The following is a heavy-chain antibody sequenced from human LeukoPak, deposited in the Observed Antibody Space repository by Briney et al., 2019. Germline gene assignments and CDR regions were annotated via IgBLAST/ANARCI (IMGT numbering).Heavy chain of an antibody. CDR2: IYTSGST. D-gene: IGHD6-6*01. Sequence: SETLSLTCTVSGGSISSGSYYWSWIRQPAGTGLEWIGRIYTSGSTNYNPSLKSRVTISVDTSKNQFSLKLSSVTAADTAVYYCARDRKYSSPDALDPWGQGTLVTVSS. CDR1: GGSISSGSYY. J-gene: IGHJ5*02. V-gene: IGHV4-61*02. CDR3: ARDRKYSSPDALDP.